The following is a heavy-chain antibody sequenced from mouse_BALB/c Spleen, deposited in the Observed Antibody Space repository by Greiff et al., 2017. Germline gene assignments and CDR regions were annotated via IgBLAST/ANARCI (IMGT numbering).Heavy chain of an antibody. V-gene: IGHV1-37*01. J-gene: IGHJ4*01. CDR1: GYSFTGYF. CDR2: INPYNGDT. CDR3: GRRYDYSYYAMDY. D-gene: IGHD2-4*01. Sequence: EVKLVESGPELVKPGASVKISCKASGYSFTGYFMNWVKQSHGKSLEWIGRINPYNGDTFYNQKFKGKATLTVDKSSSTAHMELLSLTSEDSAVYYCGRRYDYSYYAMDYWGQGTSVTVSS.